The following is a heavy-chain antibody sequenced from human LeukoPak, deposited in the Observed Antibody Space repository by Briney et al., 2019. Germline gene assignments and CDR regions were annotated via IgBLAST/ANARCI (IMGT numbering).Heavy chain of an antibody. CDR1: GGTFSSYA. J-gene: IGHJ4*02. V-gene: IGHV1-69*13. CDR2: IIPIFGTA. D-gene: IGHD6-19*01. CDR3: ASEAVAGTRTLYY. Sequence: SVNVSCKASGGTFSSYAISWVRQAPGQGLEWMGGIIPIFGTANYAQKFQGRVTITADESTSTAYMELSSLRSEDTAVYYCASEAVAGTRTLYYWGQGTLVTVSS.